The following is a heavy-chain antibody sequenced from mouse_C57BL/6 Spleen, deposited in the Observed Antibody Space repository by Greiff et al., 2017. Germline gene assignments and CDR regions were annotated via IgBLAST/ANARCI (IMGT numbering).Heavy chain of an antibody. CDR1: GYTFTSYW. CDR3: AREVDGYSWFAY. Sequence: QVQLQQPGAELVKPGASVKMSCKASGYTFTSYWITWVKQRPGQGLEWIGDIYPGSGSTNYNEKFKSKATLTVDTSSSTDYMQLSSLTSEDSAVXYCAREVDGYSWFAYWGQGTLVTVSA. D-gene: IGHD2-3*01. V-gene: IGHV1-55*01. J-gene: IGHJ3*01. CDR2: IYPGSGST.